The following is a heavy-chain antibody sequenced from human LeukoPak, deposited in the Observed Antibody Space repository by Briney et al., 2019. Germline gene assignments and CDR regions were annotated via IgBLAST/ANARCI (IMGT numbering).Heavy chain of an antibody. Sequence: GASVKVSCKASGYTFTSYDINWVRQATGQGLEWMGWMNPNNGNTGYAQKFQGRVTITRNTSISTAYMELSSLRSEDTAVYYCARGAHDYYGSGSYFVWGQGTTVTVSS. CDR1: GYTFTSYD. V-gene: IGHV1-8*01. CDR3: ARGAHDYYGSGSYFV. J-gene: IGHJ6*02. CDR2: MNPNNGNT. D-gene: IGHD3-10*01.